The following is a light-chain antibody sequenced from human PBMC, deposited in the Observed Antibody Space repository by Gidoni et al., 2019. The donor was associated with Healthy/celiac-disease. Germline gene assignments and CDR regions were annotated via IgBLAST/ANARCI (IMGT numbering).Light chain of an antibody. CDR3: QQYNSYPCS. CDR2: KAS. Sequence: DIQMTQSPSTLSASVGDRVTITCRASQSISSWLAWYQQKPGKAPKLLIYKASSLESGVPSRCSGSGSGTEFTLTISSLQPDDFATYYCQQYNSYPCSFGQGTKLESK. CDR1: QSISSW. J-gene: IGKJ2*04. V-gene: IGKV1-5*03.